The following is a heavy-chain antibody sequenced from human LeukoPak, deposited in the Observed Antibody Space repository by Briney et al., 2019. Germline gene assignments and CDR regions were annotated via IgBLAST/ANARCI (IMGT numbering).Heavy chain of an antibody. CDR1: GFTFSSYA. D-gene: IGHD4-17*01. CDR3: AKDFYGAVVYYGMDV. V-gene: IGHV3-30*18. CDR2: ISYDGSNK. Sequence: GGSLRLSCAASGFTFSSYAMSWVRQAPGKGLEWVAVISYDGSNKYYADSVKGRFTISRDNSKNTLYLQMNSLRAEDTAVYYCAKDFYGAVVYYGMDVWGQGTTVTVSS. J-gene: IGHJ6*02.